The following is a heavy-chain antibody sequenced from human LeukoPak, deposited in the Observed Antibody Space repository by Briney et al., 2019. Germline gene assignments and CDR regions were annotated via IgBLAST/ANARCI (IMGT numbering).Heavy chain of an antibody. CDR3: TRGLRREQQLLRAFDD. CDR1: GYTFSSYD. V-gene: IGHV1-8*01. J-gene: IGHJ4*02. CDR2: MNPNSGNT. D-gene: IGHD6-13*01. Sequence: ASVKVSCKASGYTFSSYDINWVRQATGQGLQWMGWMNPNSGNTGYAQKFQGRVSMTSNTSISTAYMELSSLRSEDTAVYYCTRGLRREQQLLRAFDDWGQGTLVTVSS.